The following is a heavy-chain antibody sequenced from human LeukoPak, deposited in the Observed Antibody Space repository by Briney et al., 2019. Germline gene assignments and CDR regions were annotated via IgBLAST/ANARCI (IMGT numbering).Heavy chain of an antibody. D-gene: IGHD6-19*01. CDR1: GGSISIGGYY. V-gene: IGHV4-31*03. Sequence: TSETLSLTCTVSGGSISIGGYYWSWIRQHPGKGLEWIGYIYYSGSTYYNPSLKSRVTISVDTSKNQFSLKLSSVTAADTAVYYCARDRSSGWYHFDYWGQGTLVTVSS. J-gene: IGHJ4*02. CDR3: ARDRSSGWYHFDY. CDR2: IYYSGST.